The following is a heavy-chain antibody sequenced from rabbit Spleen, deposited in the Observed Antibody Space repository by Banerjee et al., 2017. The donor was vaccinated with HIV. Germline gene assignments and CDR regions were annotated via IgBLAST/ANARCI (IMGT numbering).Heavy chain of an antibody. CDR3: ARDLVAVIGWNFNL. V-gene: IGHV1S45*01. Sequence: QEQLYESGGDLVQPEGSLTLTCTASGFSFRSSYWICWFRQDPGKGLEWIACIYAGSGGSPYYASWAKGGFTIAKPSSTTVTLQMTSLTAADTATYVCARDLVAVIGWNFNLWGPGTLVSV. CDR2: IYAGSGGSP. J-gene: IGHJ4*01. D-gene: IGHD1-1*01. CDR1: GFSFRSSYW.